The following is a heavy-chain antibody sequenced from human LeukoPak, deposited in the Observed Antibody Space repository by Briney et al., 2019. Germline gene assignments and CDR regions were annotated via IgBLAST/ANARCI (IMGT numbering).Heavy chain of an antibody. CDR2: IYTTGDT. J-gene: IGHJ4*02. V-gene: IGHV4-4*07. CDR3: ARTSGYFYWESHFDY. D-gene: IGHD3-22*01. CDR1: GDSISSHY. Sequence: SETLSLTCTVSGDSISSHYWSWIRQPAGKGLEWIGRIYTTGDTSYNPSLKSRVTLSVDTSKNQFSLTLNSVTAADTAVYYCARTSGYFYWESHFDYWGQGTLVTVSS.